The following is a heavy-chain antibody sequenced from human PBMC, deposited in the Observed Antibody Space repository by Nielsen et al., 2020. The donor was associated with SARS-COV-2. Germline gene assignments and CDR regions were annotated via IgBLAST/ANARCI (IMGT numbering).Heavy chain of an antibody. CDR2: ISGSGGST. CDR1: GFTFSSYA. Sequence: GGSLRLSCAASGFTFSSYAMSWVRQAPGKGLEWVSAISGSGGSTYYADSVKGRFTISRDNSKNTLYLQMNSLRAEDTALYYCAKSHGSGSYYWFDYWGQGTLVTVSS. D-gene: IGHD3-10*01. CDR3: AKSHGSGSYYWFDY. V-gene: IGHV3-23*01. J-gene: IGHJ4*02.